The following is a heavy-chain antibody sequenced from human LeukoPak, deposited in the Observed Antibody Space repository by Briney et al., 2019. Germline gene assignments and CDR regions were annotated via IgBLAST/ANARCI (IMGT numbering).Heavy chain of an antibody. D-gene: IGHD5-18*01. CDR3: ARIGYSYGAAS. V-gene: IGHV4-59*01. CDR1: GGSISSYY. Sequence: PSETLSLTRTVSGGSISSYYWSWIRQPPGKGLEWIGYIYYSGSTNYNPSLKSRVTISVDTSKNQFSLKLSSVTAADTAVYYCARIGYSYGAASWGQGTLVTVSS. J-gene: IGHJ5*02. CDR2: IYYSGST.